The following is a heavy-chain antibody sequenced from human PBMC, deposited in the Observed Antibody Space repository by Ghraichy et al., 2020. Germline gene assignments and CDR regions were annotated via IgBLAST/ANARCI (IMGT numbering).Heavy chain of an antibody. CDR1: GFTFSSYG. CDR3: AKGTVVTFGYYYYMDV. CDR2: ISGSGGHT. Sequence: GGSLRLSCTVSGFTFSSYGMSWVRQAPGEGLKYVLTISGSGGHTYYADSVKGRFSISRDNSKNTLYLQMNSQRVEDTAVYYCAKGTVVTFGYYYYMDVWGRRTTVTVSS. J-gene: IGHJ6*03. V-gene: IGHV3-23*01. D-gene: IGHD4-23*01.